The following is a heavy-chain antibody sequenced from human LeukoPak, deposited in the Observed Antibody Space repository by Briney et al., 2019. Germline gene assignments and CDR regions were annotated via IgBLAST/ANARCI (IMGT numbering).Heavy chain of an antibody. CDR2: ILPITATS. D-gene: IGHD1-26*01. Sequence: SVKVSCKASGGTFSNYAISWVRQAPGQGLEWMGGILPITATSNYAQKFQGRVLFTADESTSTAYMELSSLRSDDTAVYYCARRSYYGGHYYFDYWGQGTLVTVSS. CDR3: ARRSYYGGHYYFDY. CDR1: GGTFSNYA. V-gene: IGHV1-69*13. J-gene: IGHJ4*02.